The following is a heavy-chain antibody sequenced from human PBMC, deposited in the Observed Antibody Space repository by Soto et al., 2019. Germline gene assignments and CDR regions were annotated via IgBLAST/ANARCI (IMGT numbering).Heavy chain of an antibody. CDR1: GGSISSGGYY. V-gene: IGHV4-31*03. CDR3: ARDGRPVASGGYYGMDV. J-gene: IGHJ6*02. Sequence: SETLSLTYTVSGGSISSGGYYWSWIRQHPGKGLEWIGYIYYSGSTYYNPSLKSRVTISVDTSKNQFSLKLSSVTAADTAVYYCARDGRPVASGGYYGMDVWGQGTTVTVSS. CDR2: IYYSGST. D-gene: IGHD2-2*01.